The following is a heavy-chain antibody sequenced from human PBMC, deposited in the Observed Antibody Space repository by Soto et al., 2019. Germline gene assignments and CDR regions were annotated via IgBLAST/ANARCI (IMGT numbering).Heavy chain of an antibody. CDR2: INPNSGGT. V-gene: IGHV1-2*04. Sequence: ASVKVSCKASGYTFTGYYMHWVRQAPGQGLEWMGWINPNSGGTNYAQKFQGWVTMTRDTSISTAYMELSRLRSDDTAVYYCAREAIAVAGIGYFDYWGQGTLVTVSS. D-gene: IGHD6-19*01. J-gene: IGHJ4*02. CDR3: AREAIAVAGIGYFDY. CDR1: GYTFTGYY.